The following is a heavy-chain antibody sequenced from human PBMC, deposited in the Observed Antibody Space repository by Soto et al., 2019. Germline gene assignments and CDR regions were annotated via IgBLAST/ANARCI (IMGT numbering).Heavy chain of an antibody. CDR2: INHSGST. V-gene: IGHV4-34*01. CDR3: AREAGGDYWYFDL. J-gene: IGHJ2*01. D-gene: IGHD4-17*01. CDR1: GGSFSGYY. Sequence: SETLSLTCGVYGGSFSGYYWSWIRQPPGKGLEWIGEINHSGSTNYNPSLKSRVTISVDTSKNQFSLKLSSVTAADTAVYYCAREAGGDYWYFDLWGRGTLVTVSS.